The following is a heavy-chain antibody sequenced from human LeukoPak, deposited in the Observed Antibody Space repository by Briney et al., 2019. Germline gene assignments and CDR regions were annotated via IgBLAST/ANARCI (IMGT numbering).Heavy chain of an antibody. CDR2: IYYSGST. D-gene: IGHD6-13*01. J-gene: IGHJ4*02. Sequence: PSETLSLTCTVSGGSISSSSYYWGWIRQPPGKGPEWIGSIYYSGSTYYNPSLKSRVTISVDTSKNQFSLKLSSVTAADTAVYYCARIREYSSSWYEGGWYVDYWGQGTLVTVSS. V-gene: IGHV4-39*07. CDR1: GGSISSSSYY. CDR3: ARIREYSSSWYEGGWYVDY.